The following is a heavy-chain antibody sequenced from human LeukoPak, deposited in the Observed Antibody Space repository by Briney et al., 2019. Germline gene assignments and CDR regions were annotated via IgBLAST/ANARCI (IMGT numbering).Heavy chain of an antibody. CDR3: ARPRTYYDSWSGYPPFDY. Sequence: SVKVSCKASGYTFTSYGISWVRKAPGQGLEWMGGIIPMSTTTKYAQKFQGRVTITADESTSTAFMELSSLRSEDTAMYYCARPRTYYDSWSGYPPFDYWGQGTLVTVSS. CDR1: GYTFTSYG. V-gene: IGHV1-69*13. CDR2: IIPMSTTT. D-gene: IGHD3-3*01. J-gene: IGHJ4*02.